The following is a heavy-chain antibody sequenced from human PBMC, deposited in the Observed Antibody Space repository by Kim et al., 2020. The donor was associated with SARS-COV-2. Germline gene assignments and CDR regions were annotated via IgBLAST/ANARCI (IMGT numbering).Heavy chain of an antibody. CDR1: GFTFSSYW. CDR2: IKQDGSEK. D-gene: IGHD3-22*01. CDR3: VRYYLSSGPHDY. J-gene: IGHJ4*02. Sequence: GGSLRLSCAASGFTFSSYWMSWVRQAPGKGLEWVANIKQDGSEKHYVDSVKGRFTISRDNAKNSLYLQMNSLGAEDTAVYYCVRYYLSSGPHDYWGQGTLVTVSS. V-gene: IGHV3-7*01.